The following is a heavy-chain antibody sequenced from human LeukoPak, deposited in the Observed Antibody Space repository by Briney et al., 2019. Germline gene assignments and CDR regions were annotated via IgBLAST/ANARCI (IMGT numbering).Heavy chain of an antibody. V-gene: IGHV4-39*07. Sequence: PSETLSLTCNVSGGSITSSSYFWGWIRQPPGKGLEWIGSVTYGGTTYYSASLKSRLTISLDTSKNQFSLKLSSVTAADTAVYYCARVKWPHYFDYWGQGTLVTVSS. CDR2: VTYGGTT. CDR3: ARVKWPHYFDY. CDR1: GGSITSSSYF. D-gene: IGHD5-12*01. J-gene: IGHJ4*02.